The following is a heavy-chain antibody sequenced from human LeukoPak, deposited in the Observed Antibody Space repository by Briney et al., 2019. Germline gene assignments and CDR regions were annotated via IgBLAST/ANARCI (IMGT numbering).Heavy chain of an antibody. CDR2: INHSGST. CDR1: GGSFSGYY. Sequence: PSETLSLTCAVYGGSFSGYYWSWIRQPPGKGLEWIGEINHSGSTNYNPSLKSRVTISVDTSKNQFSLKLSSVTAADTAVYYCARGRTNIWSGYYDYWGQGTLVTVSS. V-gene: IGHV4-34*01. CDR3: ARGRTNIWSGYYDY. D-gene: IGHD3-3*01. J-gene: IGHJ4*02.